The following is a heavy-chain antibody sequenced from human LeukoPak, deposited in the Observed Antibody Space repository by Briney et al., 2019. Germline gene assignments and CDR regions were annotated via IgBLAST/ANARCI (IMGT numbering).Heavy chain of an antibody. CDR2: INHSGST. Sequence: SETLSLTCAVYGGSFSGYYWSWIRQPPGKGLEWIGEINHSGSTNYNPSLKSRVTISVDTSKNQFSLKLSSVTAADTAVYYCARVPGVFYDTLTGYGSGWFDPWGQGTLVTVPS. V-gene: IGHV4-34*01. J-gene: IGHJ5*02. CDR3: ARVPGVFYDTLTGYGSGWFDP. CDR1: GGSFSGYY. D-gene: IGHD3-9*01.